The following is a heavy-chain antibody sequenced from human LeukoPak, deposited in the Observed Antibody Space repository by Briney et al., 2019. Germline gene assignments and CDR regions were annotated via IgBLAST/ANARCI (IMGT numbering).Heavy chain of an antibody. CDR1: GFTFSSYG. D-gene: IGHD4-17*01. CDR2: IWYDGSNK. V-gene: IGHV3-33*01. Sequence: PGRSLRLSCAAPGFTFSSYGMHWVRQAPGKGLEWVAVIWYDGSNKYYADSVKGRFTISRDNSKNTLYLQMNSLRAEDTAVYYCARDPGGYGDYKAFDIWGQGTMVTVSS. J-gene: IGHJ3*02. CDR3: ARDPGGYGDYKAFDI.